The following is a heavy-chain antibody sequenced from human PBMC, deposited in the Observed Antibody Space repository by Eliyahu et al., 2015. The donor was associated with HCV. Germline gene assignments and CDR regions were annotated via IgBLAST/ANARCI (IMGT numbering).Heavy chain of an antibody. V-gene: IGHV2-5*01. Sequence: QITLKESGPTLVKPTQTLTLTCTFSGFSLSTSGVGVGWIRQPPGKALEWLALIYWNDDKRYSPSLKSRLTITKDTSKNQVVLTMTNMDPVDTATYYCAHRRRGYGDYGAAIFDYWGQGTLVTVSS. D-gene: IGHD4-17*01. J-gene: IGHJ4*02. CDR3: AHRRRGYGDYGAAIFDY. CDR2: IYWNDDK. CDR1: GFSLSTSGVG.